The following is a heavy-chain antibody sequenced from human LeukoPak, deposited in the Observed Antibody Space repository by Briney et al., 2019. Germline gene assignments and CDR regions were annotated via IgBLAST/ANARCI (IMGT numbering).Heavy chain of an antibody. CDR2: IRYDGSNK. Sequence: EGSLRLSCAASGFTFSSYGMHWVRQATGKGLEWVAFIRYDGSNKYYADSVKGRFTISRDNSKNTLYLQMNSLRAEDTAVYYCAKDPGAGYYDSSAYGPLDYWGQGTLVTVSS. V-gene: IGHV3-30*02. CDR1: GFTFSSYG. D-gene: IGHD3-22*01. J-gene: IGHJ4*02. CDR3: AKDPGAGYYDSSAYGPLDY.